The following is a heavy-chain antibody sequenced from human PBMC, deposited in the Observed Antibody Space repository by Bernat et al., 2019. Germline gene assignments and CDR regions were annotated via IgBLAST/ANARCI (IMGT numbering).Heavy chain of an antibody. CDR3: ARGPGGNSGTSNFDF. D-gene: IGHD3-10*01. CDR2: ISDNSNTI. V-gene: IGHV3-48*01. Sequence: EVELVESGGDLIQPGGSLRLSCVASGFTFSNYNMNWVRQAPGKGLEWLAYISDNSNTIYYADSVKGRFTISRDNAENSLYLHMHSLGADDTAVYYCARGPGGNSGTSNFDFWGQGTLVTVSS. J-gene: IGHJ4*02. CDR1: GFTFSNYN.